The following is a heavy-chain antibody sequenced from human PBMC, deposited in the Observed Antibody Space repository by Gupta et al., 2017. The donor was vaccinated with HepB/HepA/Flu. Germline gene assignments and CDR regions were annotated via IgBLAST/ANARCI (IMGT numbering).Heavy chain of an antibody. V-gene: IGHV3-23*01. CDR2: LGVSSDET. J-gene: IGHJ4*02. CDR3: ARDGPWDY. Sequence: EVQLLESGGGLVQTGGSLRLSCAASGFTFSSYAMTWVRQAPGKGLEWVASLGVSSDETHYADSVQGRFTISRDNSKNTLYLQMDSLRAEDTAVYYCARDGPWDYWGQGTLVSVSS. CDR1: GFTFSSYA.